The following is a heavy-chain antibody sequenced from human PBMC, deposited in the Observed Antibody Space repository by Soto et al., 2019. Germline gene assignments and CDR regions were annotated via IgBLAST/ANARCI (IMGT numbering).Heavy chain of an antibody. J-gene: IGHJ4*02. Sequence: GGSLRLSCAASGFTFSSYGMHWVRQAPGKGLEWVAVIWYDGSNKYYADSVKGRFTISRDNSKNTLYLQMNSLRAEDTAVYYCAREVQDSSGFSPFDYWGQGTLVTVSS. V-gene: IGHV3-33*08. D-gene: IGHD6-19*01. CDR2: IWYDGSNK. CDR1: GFTFSSYG. CDR3: AREVQDSSGFSPFDY.